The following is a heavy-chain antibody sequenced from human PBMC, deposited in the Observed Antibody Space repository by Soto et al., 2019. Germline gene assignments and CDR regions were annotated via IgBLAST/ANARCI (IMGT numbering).Heavy chain of an antibody. CDR3: ARASTGTTVDYYYGMDV. Sequence: SGPTLVNPTQTLTLTCTFSGFSLSTSGMCVSWIRQPPGKALEWLALIDWDDDKYYSTSLKTRLTISKDTSKNQVVLTMTNMDPVDTATYYCARASTGTTVDYYYGMDVWGQGTTVTVSS. V-gene: IGHV2-70*01. D-gene: IGHD1-7*01. CDR2: IDWDDDK. J-gene: IGHJ6*02. CDR1: GFSLSTSGMC.